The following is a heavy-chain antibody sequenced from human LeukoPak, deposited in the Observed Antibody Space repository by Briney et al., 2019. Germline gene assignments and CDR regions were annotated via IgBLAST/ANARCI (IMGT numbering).Heavy chain of an antibody. CDR1: GFTFSSYG. Sequence: GGSLRLSCAASGFTFSSYGMSWVRQAPGKGLEWVSGISGSGSRTYYADSVKGRFTISRDNFRNTLYLQMNSLRAEDTAVYYCAKDAYSSSWARGWFDPWGQGTLVTVSS. J-gene: IGHJ5*02. CDR3: AKDAYSSSWARGWFDP. CDR2: ISGSGSRT. D-gene: IGHD6-13*01. V-gene: IGHV3-23*01.